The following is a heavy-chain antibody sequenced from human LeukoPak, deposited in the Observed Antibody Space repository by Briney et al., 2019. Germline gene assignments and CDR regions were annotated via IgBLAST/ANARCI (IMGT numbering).Heavy chain of an antibody. D-gene: IGHD3-22*01. CDR1: GYTFTRYG. CDR2: INTNTGIP. J-gene: IGHJ4*02. V-gene: IGHV7-4-1*01. CDR3: ARDGHYDSTVYFLDY. Sequence: ASVKVSCKASGYTFTRYGISWVRQSPGQGLEWMGWINTNTGIPTYAQGFTGRFVFSLDTSVSTAYLQIVSLKAEDTAVYYCARDGHYDSTVYFLDYWGQGTLVTVSS.